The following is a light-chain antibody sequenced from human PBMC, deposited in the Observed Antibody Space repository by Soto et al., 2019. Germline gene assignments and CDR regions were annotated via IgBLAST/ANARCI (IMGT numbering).Light chain of an antibody. CDR2: GAS. CDR1: QSVSSSY. V-gene: IGKV3-20*01. Sequence: EIVLTHSPGTLSFSPVEIATLSFSASQSVSSSYLAWYQQKPGQAPRLLIYGASSRATGIPDRFSGSGSGTDFTLTISRLEPEDFAVYYCQQYVNSPWKFGQGTKVDIK. CDR3: QQYVNSPWK. J-gene: IGKJ1*01.